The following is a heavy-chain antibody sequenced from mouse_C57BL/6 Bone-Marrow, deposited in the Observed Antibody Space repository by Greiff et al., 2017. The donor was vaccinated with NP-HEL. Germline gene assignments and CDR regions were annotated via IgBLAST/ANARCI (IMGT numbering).Heavy chain of an antibody. CDR2: IYPRSGNT. J-gene: IGHJ4*01. D-gene: IGHD1-1*01. CDR1: GYTFTSYG. Sequence: VQLQQSGAELARPGASVKLSCKASGYTFTSYGISWVKQSTGQGLEWIGEIYPRSGNTYYNEKFKGKATLTADKSSSTAYMELRSLTSEDSAVYFCAREGGNLLPLYYYAMDYWGQGTSVTVSS. V-gene: IGHV1-81*01. CDR3: AREGGNLLPLYYYAMDY.